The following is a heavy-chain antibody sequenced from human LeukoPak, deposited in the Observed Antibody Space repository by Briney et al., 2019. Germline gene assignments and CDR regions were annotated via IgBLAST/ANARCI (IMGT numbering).Heavy chain of an antibody. CDR2: MSSDGDST. V-gene: IGHV3-64*01. Sequence: GRSLRLSYAPSAFTFSTYAMHWVRQAPGKGLEYVSAMSSDGDSTYYANSVKGRFTISRDNSKNTLYLKMGSLRAEDMAVYYCARSEQQDFGDYEFDYWGQGTLVTVSS. D-gene: IGHD4-17*01. J-gene: IGHJ4*02. CDR1: AFTFSTYA. CDR3: ARSEQQDFGDYEFDY.